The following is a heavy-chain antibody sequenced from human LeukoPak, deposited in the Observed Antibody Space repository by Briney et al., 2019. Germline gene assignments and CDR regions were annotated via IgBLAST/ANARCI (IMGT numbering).Heavy chain of an antibody. V-gene: IGHV3-33*03. D-gene: IGHD3-22*01. J-gene: IGHJ4*02. CDR3: VRGSSGCYYYLEH. CDR2: IWHDGSYR. CDR1: GFTFSTYA. Sequence: GGSLRLSCAASGFTFSTYAMHWVRQAPGKGLEWVAVIWHDGSYRYYADSVKGRLTISRDNSRNSLNLQINSLRAEDTALYYCVRGSSGCYYYLEHWGQGTLVTVSS.